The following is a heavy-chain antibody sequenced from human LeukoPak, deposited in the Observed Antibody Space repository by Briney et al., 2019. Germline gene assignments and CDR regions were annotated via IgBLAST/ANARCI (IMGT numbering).Heavy chain of an antibody. CDR2: ISYDGSSE. Sequence: GRSLRLSCAASGFTFSSYSMHWVRQAPGKGLEWVAVISYDGSSEYYADSVRGRFTISRDNSKNTLYLQMNSLGAEDTAVFYCARDRSDYSIKYYYYYGMDVWGRGTTVTVSS. CDR1: GFTFSSYS. J-gene: IGHJ6*02. D-gene: IGHD3-16*01. V-gene: IGHV3-30-3*01. CDR3: ARDRSDYSIKYYYYYGMDV.